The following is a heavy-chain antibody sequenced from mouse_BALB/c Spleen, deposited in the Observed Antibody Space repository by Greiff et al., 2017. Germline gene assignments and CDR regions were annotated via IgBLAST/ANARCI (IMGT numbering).Heavy chain of an antibody. V-gene: IGHV5-6-3*01. CDR3: ARDGNYGAWFAD. CDR1: GFTFSSYG. D-gene: IGHD2-1*01. Sequence: EVQLVESGGGLVQPGGSLKLSCAASGFTFSSYGMSWVRQTPDKRLELVATINSNGGSTYYPDSVKGRFTISRDNAKNTLYLQMSSLKSEDTAMFYCARDGNYGAWFADWGQGTLVTVSA. J-gene: IGHJ3*01. CDR2: INSNGGST.